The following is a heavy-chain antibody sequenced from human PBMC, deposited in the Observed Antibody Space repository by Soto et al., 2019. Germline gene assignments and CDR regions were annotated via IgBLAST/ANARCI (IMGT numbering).Heavy chain of an antibody. CDR1: PVNCINFA. CDR2: ISGSGATA. CDR3: LARYCSRTRCYRTEDGFDV. J-gene: IGHJ6*02. Sequence: PGRSLILWSVAAPVNCINFAWSWVSQDPGEGLEWVSGISGSGATASYADFVKGRFTIYRDNSKNTLYLQMNSLRADDTAVYFCLARYCSRTRCYRTEDGFDVWGRGTTVTGSS. D-gene: IGHD2-2*01. V-gene: IGHV3-23*01.